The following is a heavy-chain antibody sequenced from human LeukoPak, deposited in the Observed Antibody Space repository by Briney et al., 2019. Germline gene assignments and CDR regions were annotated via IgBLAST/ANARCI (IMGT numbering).Heavy chain of an antibody. CDR3: ARMRQMATIYSYYYGMDV. Sequence: GASVKVSCKASGYTFTGYYMHWVRQAPGQGLEWMGWINPNSGGTNYAQKFQGRVTMTRDTSISTAYMELSRLRSDDTAVYYCARMRQMATIYSYYYGMDVWGQGTTVTVSS. D-gene: IGHD5-12*01. V-gene: IGHV1-2*02. J-gene: IGHJ6*02. CDR1: GYTFTGYY. CDR2: INPNSGGT.